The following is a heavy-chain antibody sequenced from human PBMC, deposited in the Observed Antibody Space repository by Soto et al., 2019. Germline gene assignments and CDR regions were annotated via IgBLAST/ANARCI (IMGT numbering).Heavy chain of an antibody. J-gene: IGHJ5*02. D-gene: IGHD1-1*01. CDR3: ARHRGTTDDWFDP. CDR2: IYYSGST. V-gene: IGHV4-59*08. Sequence: SEPLSLTCDVYGGSISSYYWSWIRQPPGKGLEWIGYIYYSGSTNYNPSLKSRVTISVDTSKNQFSLKLSSVTAADTAVYYCARHRGTTDDWFDPWGQGTLVTVS. CDR1: GGSISSYY.